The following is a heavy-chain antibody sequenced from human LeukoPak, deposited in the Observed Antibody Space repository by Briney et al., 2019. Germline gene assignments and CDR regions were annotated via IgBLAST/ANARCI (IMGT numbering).Heavy chain of an antibody. D-gene: IGHD2-15*01. V-gene: IGHV3-21*01. CDR1: GFTFSSYS. J-gene: IGHJ3*02. CDR2: ISSSSYI. Sequence: GGSLRPSCAASGFTFSSYSMNWVRQAPGKGLEWVSSISSSSYIYYADSVKGRFTISRDNAKNSLYLQMNSLRAEDTAVYYCARELGGPFNAFDIWGQGTMVTVSS. CDR3: ARELGGPFNAFDI.